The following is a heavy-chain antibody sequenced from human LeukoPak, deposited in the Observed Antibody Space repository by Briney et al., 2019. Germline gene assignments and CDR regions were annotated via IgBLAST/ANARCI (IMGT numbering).Heavy chain of an antibody. CDR3: ARNRWFDT. CDR1: GGSMSGYN. CDR2: IYSTGSS. Sequence: PSETLSLTCTESGGSMSGYNWSWIRQAAGKAPEWIGRIYSTGSSDYNPSLQSRVTMSVDTSKNQFSLNVSTVTAADTAIYYCARNRWFDTWGQGTLVTVSS. J-gene: IGHJ5*02. V-gene: IGHV4-4*07.